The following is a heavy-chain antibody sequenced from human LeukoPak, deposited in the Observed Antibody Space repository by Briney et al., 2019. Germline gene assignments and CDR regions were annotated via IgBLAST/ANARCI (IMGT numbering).Heavy chain of an antibody. J-gene: IGHJ4*02. Sequence: PSETLSLTCTVSGGSISSSSYYWGWIRQPPGKGLEWIGSIYYSGSTYYNPSLKSRVTISVDTSKNQFSLKLSSVTAADTAVYYCARGGYYSSRWGQGTLVTVSS. D-gene: IGHD3-3*01. V-gene: IGHV4-39*07. CDR3: ARGGYYSSR. CDR2: IYYSGST. CDR1: GGSISSSSYY.